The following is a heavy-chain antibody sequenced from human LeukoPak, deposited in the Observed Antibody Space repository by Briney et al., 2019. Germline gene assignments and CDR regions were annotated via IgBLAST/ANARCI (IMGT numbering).Heavy chain of an antibody. V-gene: IGHV3-23*01. CDR2: ITGSGGST. CDR3: AKKYYGSGSWHYYYYMDV. J-gene: IGHJ6*03. D-gene: IGHD3-10*01. CDR1: GFTFSSYA. Sequence: GGSLRLSCAASGFTFSSYAMSWVRQAPGKGLEWVAAITGSGGSTYYADSVKGRFTISRDNSKNTLYLQMNSLRAEDTAVYYCAKKYYGSGSWHYYYYMDVWGKGTTVTISS.